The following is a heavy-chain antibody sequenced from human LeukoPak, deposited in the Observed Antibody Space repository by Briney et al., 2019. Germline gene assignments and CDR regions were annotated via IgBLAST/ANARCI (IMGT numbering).Heavy chain of an antibody. CDR1: GFTFSSYE. V-gene: IGHV3-48*03. Sequence: PGGSLRLSCAASGFTFSSYEMNWVRQAPGKGLEWVSYITSSGTTKYYADSVRGRFTISRDNAKNSLYLQMNTLRAEDTALYYCARGLGLYLTDYWGQGTQVTVSS. J-gene: IGHJ4*02. D-gene: IGHD3/OR15-3a*01. CDR2: ITSSGTTK. CDR3: ARGLGLYLTDY.